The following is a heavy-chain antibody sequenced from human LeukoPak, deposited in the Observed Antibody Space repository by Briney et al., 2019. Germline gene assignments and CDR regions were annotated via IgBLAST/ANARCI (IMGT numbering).Heavy chain of an antibody. CDR2: IIPILGIA. Sequence: SVKVSCKASGGTFSSYTISWVRQAPGQGLEWMGRIIPILGIAKYAQKFQGRVTITADKSTSTAYMELSSLRSEDTAVYYCARVSRTIIAARRFYYMDVWGKGTTVTVSS. CDR3: ARVSRTIIAARRFYYMDV. D-gene: IGHD6-6*01. CDR1: GGTFSSYT. J-gene: IGHJ6*03. V-gene: IGHV1-69*02.